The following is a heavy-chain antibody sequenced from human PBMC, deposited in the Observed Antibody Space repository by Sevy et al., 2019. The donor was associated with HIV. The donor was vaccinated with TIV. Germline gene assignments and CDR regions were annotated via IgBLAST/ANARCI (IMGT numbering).Heavy chain of an antibody. Sequence: GGSLRLSCAASGFSFDRYGMHWVRQAPGKGLEWVAVILYEGINKDYGDSVRGRFTISRDNFKNTLYLQMNGLTTEDTAVYYCARPRANYVDHYFFYAMDVWGQGTTVTVSS. V-gene: IGHV3-33*01. D-gene: IGHD4-17*01. CDR1: GFSFDRYG. CDR2: ILYEGINK. J-gene: IGHJ6*02. CDR3: ARPRANYVDHYFFYAMDV.